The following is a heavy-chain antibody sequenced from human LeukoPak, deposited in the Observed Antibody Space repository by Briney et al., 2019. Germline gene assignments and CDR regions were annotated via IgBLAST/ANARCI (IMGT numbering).Heavy chain of an antibody. D-gene: IGHD3-22*01. Sequence: GGSLRLSCTGSGFTFGHYALAWVRQAPGKGLEWVSVIYSGGSTYYADSVKGRFTISRDNSKNTLYLQMNSLRAEDTAVYYCARDSYYYDSSGYRYFDYWGQGTLVTVSS. CDR3: ARDSYYYDSSGYRYFDY. V-gene: IGHV3-66*01. J-gene: IGHJ4*02. CDR2: IYSGGST. CDR1: GFTFGHYA.